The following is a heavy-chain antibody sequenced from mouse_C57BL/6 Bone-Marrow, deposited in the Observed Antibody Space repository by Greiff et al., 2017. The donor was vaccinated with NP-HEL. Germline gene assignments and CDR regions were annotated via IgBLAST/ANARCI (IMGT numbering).Heavy chain of an antibody. CDR2: IRNKANGYTI. CDR1: GFTFTDYY. D-gene: IGHD2-4*01. CDR3: ARSSYYDYAAEPSYGMDY. Sequence: EVKLVESGGGLVQPGGSLSLSCAASGFTFTDYYMSWVRQPPGKALEWVGFIRNKANGYTIEYSASVKGRFTISRDNTQSILYLQMNGLRAEDRATFYCARSSYYDYAAEPSYGMDYWGQGTSLTASS. V-gene: IGHV7-3*01. J-gene: IGHJ4*01.